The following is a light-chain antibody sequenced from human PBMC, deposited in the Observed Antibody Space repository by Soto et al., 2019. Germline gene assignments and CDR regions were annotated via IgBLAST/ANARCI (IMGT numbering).Light chain of an antibody. V-gene: IGLV1-40*03. Sequence: QAVVTQPPSVSGAPGQRVTISCAGSSSDIGAGHDVHWYQQLPGTAPKLLIYGNTNRPSGVPDRFSGSKSGASASLAITGLQAEDEADYHCQSFDASLRGWVFGGGTKVTVL. CDR1: SSDIGAGHD. J-gene: IGLJ3*02. CDR3: QSFDASLRGWV. CDR2: GNT.